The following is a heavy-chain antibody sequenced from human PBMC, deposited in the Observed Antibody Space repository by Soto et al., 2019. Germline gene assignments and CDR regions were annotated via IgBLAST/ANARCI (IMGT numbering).Heavy chain of an antibody. D-gene: IGHD2-2*01. CDR1: GGSFSGYY. J-gene: IGHJ4*02. Sequence: PSETLSLTCAVYGGSFSGYYWTWIRQSPEKWLEWIGEVNHSGTTYYNPSLKTRVTISVHTPKNQFSLKMSPVTAADTAVYYCARGIGYCSSINCYSSRRLRFDSWGQGXLVTVSS. CDR3: ARGIGYCSSINCYSSRRLRFDS. CDR2: VNHSGTT. V-gene: IGHV4-34*01.